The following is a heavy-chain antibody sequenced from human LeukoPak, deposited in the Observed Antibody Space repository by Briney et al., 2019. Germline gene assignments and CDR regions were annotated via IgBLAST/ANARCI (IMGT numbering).Heavy chain of an antibody. CDR3: AKEAHYPHMGTYLVTIDS. J-gene: IGHJ4*02. D-gene: IGHD3-9*01. Sequence: SETLSLTCTVSGGSISSSSYYWGWIRQPPGKGLEWIGSIYYSGSTYYNPSLKSRVTISVDTSKNQFSLKLSSVTAADTALYYCAKEAHYPHMGTYLVTIDSWGQGTLVTVSS. CDR2: IYYSGST. CDR1: GGSISSSSYY. V-gene: IGHV4-39*07.